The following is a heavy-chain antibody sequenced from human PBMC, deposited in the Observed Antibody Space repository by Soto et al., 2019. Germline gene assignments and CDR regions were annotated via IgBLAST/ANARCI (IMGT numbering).Heavy chain of an antibody. D-gene: IGHD2-21*01. V-gene: IGHV4-34*01. J-gene: IGHJ4*02. CDR3: AREVGYSGATRRNLYFDS. Sequence: SETLSLTCGVSGGSLSGYYWSWVRQSPGKGLEWIGDINHTGDTNSSPSLKTRVIISLDTSKTQFSLNLTSVTAADTALYFCAREVGYSGATRRNLYFDSWGPGTQVTVSS. CDR2: INHTGDT. CDR1: GGSLSGYY.